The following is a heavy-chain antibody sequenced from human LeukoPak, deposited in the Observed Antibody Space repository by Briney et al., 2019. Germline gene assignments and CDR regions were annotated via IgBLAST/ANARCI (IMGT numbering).Heavy chain of an antibody. V-gene: IGHV3-33*01. CDR3: AREMGTVRPPDY. D-gene: IGHD4-17*01. J-gene: IGHJ4*02. CDR1: GFTFSSYG. CDR2: IWYDGSNK. Sequence: GRSLRLSCAASGFTFSSYGMHWVRQAPGKGLEWVAVIWYDGSNKYYADSVKGRFTISRDNSKNTLYLQMNSLRAEDTAVYYCAREMGTVRPPDYWGQGTLVTVSS.